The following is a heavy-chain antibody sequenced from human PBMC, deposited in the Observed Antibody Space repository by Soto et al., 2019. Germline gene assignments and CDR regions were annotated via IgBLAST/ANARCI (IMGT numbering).Heavy chain of an antibody. CDR1: GFTVSGSA. CDR2: IRSKTNSYAT. Sequence: EVQLVESGGGLVQPGGSLKLSCAASGFTVSGSAVHWVRQASGKGLEWVGRIRSKTNSYATAYAASVKGRFTISRDDSKNTAYWQMNSLKTEDTAGYYCTSHLWELSFPRAFDIWVQGTMVTVSS. CDR3: TSHLWELSFPRAFDI. V-gene: IGHV3-73*01. D-gene: IGHD3-16*02. J-gene: IGHJ3*02.